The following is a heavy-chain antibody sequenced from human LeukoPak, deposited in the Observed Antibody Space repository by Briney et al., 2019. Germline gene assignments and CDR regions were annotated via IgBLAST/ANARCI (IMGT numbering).Heavy chain of an antibody. Sequence: SGGSLRLSCTASGFTLGDYAMSWFRQAPGKGLEWVSAISGRGVNTYNADSVKGRFTISRDISKNTLYLQMNSLRAEDTAVYYCAKESYYYDSTGYKAYYFDYWGQGTLVTVSS. CDR3: AKESYYYDSTGYKAYYFDY. D-gene: IGHD3-22*01. V-gene: IGHV3-23*01. CDR2: ISGRGVNT. J-gene: IGHJ4*02. CDR1: GFTLGDYA.